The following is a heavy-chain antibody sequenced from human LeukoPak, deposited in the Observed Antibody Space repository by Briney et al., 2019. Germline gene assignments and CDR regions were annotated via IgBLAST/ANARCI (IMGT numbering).Heavy chain of an antibody. Sequence: SETLSLTCTVSGGSISSSSYYWGWIRQPPGKGLEWIGSIYYSGSTYYNPSLKSRVTISVDMSKNQFSLKLSSVIAADTAVYYCARRYCSGGSCYSDNWFDPWGQGTLVTVSS. CDR1: GGSISSSSYY. D-gene: IGHD2-15*01. CDR3: ARRYCSGGSCYSDNWFDP. V-gene: IGHV4-39*01. J-gene: IGHJ5*02. CDR2: IYYSGST.